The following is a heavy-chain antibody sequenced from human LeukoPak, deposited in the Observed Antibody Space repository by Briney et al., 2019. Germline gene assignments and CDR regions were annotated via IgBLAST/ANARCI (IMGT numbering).Heavy chain of an antibody. CDR1: GYTFTSYG. Sequence: ASVKVSCKASGYTFTSYGISWVRQAPGQGLEWMGWISAYNGNTNYAQKLQGRVTMTTDTSTSTAYMELRSLRSDDTAVYYCARGLRKVRGVIITPPFDYWGQGTLVTVSS. D-gene: IGHD3-10*01. V-gene: IGHV1-18*01. J-gene: IGHJ4*02. CDR3: ARGLRKVRGVIITPPFDY. CDR2: ISAYNGNT.